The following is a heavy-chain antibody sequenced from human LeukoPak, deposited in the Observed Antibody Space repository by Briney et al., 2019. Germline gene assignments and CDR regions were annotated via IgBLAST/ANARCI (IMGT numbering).Heavy chain of an antibody. J-gene: IGHJ3*02. Sequence: SVKVSCKASGGTFSSYAISWVRQAPGQGLEWMGRIIPILGIANYAQKFQGRVTITADKSTSTAYMELSSLRSEDTAVYYCATILLGDNAFDIWGQGTMVTVSS. D-gene: IGHD3-16*01. CDR2: IIPILGIA. V-gene: IGHV1-69*04. CDR1: GGTFSSYA. CDR3: ATILLGDNAFDI.